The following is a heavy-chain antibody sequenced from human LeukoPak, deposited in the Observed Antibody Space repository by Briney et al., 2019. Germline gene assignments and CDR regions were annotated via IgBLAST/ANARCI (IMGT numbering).Heavy chain of an antibody. V-gene: IGHV3-21*01. CDR3: ARERQLERLAFGKEGSAFDY. CDR1: GFTFSSYE. J-gene: IGHJ4*02. CDR2: ISSSSSYI. Sequence: GGSLRLSCAASGFTFSSYEMNWVRQAPGKGLEWVSSISSSSSYIYYAASVKGRFTISRDNAKNSLYLQMHRLRAEDTAVYYCARERQLERLAFGKEGSAFDYWGQGTLVTVSS. D-gene: IGHD1-1*01.